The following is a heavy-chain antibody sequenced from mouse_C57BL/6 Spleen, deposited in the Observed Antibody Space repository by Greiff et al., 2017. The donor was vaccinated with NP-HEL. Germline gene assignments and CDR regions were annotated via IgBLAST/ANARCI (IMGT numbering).Heavy chain of an antibody. CDR2: ISSGGDYI. Sequence: EVQRVESGEGLVKPGGSLKLSCAASGFTFSSYAMSWVRQTPEKRLEWVAYISSGGDYIYYADTVKGRFTISRDNARNTLYLQMSSLKSEDTAMYYCTRDGGSINYAMDYWGQGTSVTVSS. D-gene: IGHD1-1*01. CDR1: GFTFSSYA. CDR3: TRDGGSINYAMDY. J-gene: IGHJ4*01. V-gene: IGHV5-9-1*02.